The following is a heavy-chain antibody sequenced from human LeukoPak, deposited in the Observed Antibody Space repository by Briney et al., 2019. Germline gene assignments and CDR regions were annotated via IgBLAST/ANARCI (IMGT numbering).Heavy chain of an antibody. V-gene: IGHV1-69*02. CDR2: IIPILGIA. CDR1: GGTFSSYT. Sequence: GSSVKVSCKASGGTFSSYTISWVRQAPGQGLEWMGRIIPILGIANYAQKFQGRVTITADKSTSTAYMEPSSLRSEDTAVYYCARVSRYYGSGSYYFDYWGQGTLVTVSS. D-gene: IGHD3-10*01. J-gene: IGHJ4*02. CDR3: ARVSRYYGSGSYYFDY.